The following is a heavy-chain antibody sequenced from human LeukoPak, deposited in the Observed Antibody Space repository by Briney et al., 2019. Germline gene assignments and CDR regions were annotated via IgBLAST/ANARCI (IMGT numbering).Heavy chain of an antibody. CDR1: GGSISSGTYY. CDR2: IYTTGST. CDR3: ASSSSGSYYYMDV. D-gene: IGHD3-10*01. V-gene: IGHV4-61*02. Sequence: PSETLSLTCTVSGGSISSGTYYWSWIRQPAGKGLEWIGRIYTTGSTNCNPSLKSRVTISVDTSKNQFSLKLSSVTAADTAVYFCASSSSGSYYYMDVWGKGTTVTVSS. J-gene: IGHJ6*03.